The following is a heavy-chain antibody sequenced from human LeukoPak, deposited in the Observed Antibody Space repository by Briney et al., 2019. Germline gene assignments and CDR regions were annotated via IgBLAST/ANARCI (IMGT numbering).Heavy chain of an antibody. CDR1: GGTFSTYA. D-gene: IGHD6-13*01. CDR3: ARPVTAAGTDYFDY. CDR2: IIPILGIA. Sequence: SVKVSCKASGGTFSTYAISWVRQAPGQGLEWMGRIIPILGIANYAQKFQGRVTITADKSMSTAYMELSSLRSEDTAVYYCARPVTAAGTDYFDYWGQGTLVTVSS. J-gene: IGHJ4*02. V-gene: IGHV1-69*04.